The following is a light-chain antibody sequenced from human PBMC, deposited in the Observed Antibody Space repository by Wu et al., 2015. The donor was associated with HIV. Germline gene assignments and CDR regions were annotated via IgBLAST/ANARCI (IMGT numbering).Light chain of an antibody. J-gene: IGKJ1*01. Sequence: EIVLTQSPDTLSLSPGERATLSCRASQSVTNNYLAWYQQRPGQAPRLLIFGASSRATGIPDRFSGSGSGTAFTLTISRLEPEDFAVYYCHQYGSSPRTFGQGARVEI. CDR1: QSVTNNY. CDR2: GAS. CDR3: HQYGSSPRT. V-gene: IGKV3-20*01.